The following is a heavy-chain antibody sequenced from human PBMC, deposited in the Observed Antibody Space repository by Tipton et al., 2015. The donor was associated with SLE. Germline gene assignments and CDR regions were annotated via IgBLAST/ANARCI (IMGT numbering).Heavy chain of an antibody. J-gene: IGHJ3*02. Sequence: TLSLTCAVSGYSISSGYYWGWIRQPPGKGLEWIGEINHSGSTNYIPSLKSRVTISVDTSKNQFSLRLNSVTAADTAVYYCAREWGDAFDIWGQGTMVTVSS. CDR3: AREWGDAFDI. D-gene: IGHD3-16*01. CDR2: INHSGST. V-gene: IGHV4-38-2*02. CDR1: GYSISSGYY.